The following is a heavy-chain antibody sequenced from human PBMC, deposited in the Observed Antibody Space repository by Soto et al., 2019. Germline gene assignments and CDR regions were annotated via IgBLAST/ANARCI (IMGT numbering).Heavy chain of an antibody. Sequence: QVQLVQSGAEVKKPGSSVRVSCKVSGGSFRNYGITWVRQSPGQGLEWMGGIMPVFGTAVYAQKFQGRVTISADEFTTTARLELSSLSSDDTAVYFCARARDYDLLTAREYALDVWGQGTTVTV. V-gene: IGHV1-69*01. D-gene: IGHD3-9*01. CDR1: GGSFRNYG. CDR3: ARARDYDLLTAREYALDV. CDR2: IMPVFGTA. J-gene: IGHJ6*02.